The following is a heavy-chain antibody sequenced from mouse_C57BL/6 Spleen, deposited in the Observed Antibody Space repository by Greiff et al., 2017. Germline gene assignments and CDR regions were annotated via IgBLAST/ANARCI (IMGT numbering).Heavy chain of an antibody. CDR1: GYSFTGYY. Sequence: EVQLQQSGPELVKPGASVKISCKASGYSFTGYYMNWVKQSPEKSLEWIGEINPSTGGTIYNQKFKAKATLTVDKSSSTAYMQLKGLTSEDSAVYYCARSPLYYGSSPYYFDYWGQGTTRTVSS. CDR3: ARSPLYYGSSPYYFDY. V-gene: IGHV1-42*01. D-gene: IGHD1-1*01. J-gene: IGHJ2*01. CDR2: INPSTGGT.